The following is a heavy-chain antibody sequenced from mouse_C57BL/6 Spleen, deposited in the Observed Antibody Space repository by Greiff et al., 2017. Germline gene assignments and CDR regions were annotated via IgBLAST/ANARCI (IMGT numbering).Heavy chain of an antibody. Sequence: QVQLQQPGTELVKPGASVKLSCKASGYTFTSYWMHWVKQRPGQGLVWIGNINPSNGGTNYNEKFKSKATLTVDKSSSTAYMQLSSPTSEDSAVYYCARRNYYGSSWWYFDVWGTGTTVTVSS. CDR2: INPSNGGT. CDR1: GYTFTSYW. J-gene: IGHJ1*03. CDR3: ARRNYYGSSWWYFDV. D-gene: IGHD1-1*01. V-gene: IGHV1-53*01.